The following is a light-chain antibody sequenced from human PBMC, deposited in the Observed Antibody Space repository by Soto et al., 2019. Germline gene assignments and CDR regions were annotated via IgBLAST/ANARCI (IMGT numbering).Light chain of an antibody. J-gene: IGKJ4*01. V-gene: IGKV3-15*01. CDR3: QQYNHWPRMLS. CDR1: QSVSSN. Sequence: EIVMTQSPVTLSVSPGERVTLSCRASQSVSSNLAWYQQKPGQAPSLLIYGAFTRATGIPARFSGGGSGTEFTLTIASLQSEDFAIYYCQQYNHWPRMLSFGGGTKVDIK. CDR2: GAF.